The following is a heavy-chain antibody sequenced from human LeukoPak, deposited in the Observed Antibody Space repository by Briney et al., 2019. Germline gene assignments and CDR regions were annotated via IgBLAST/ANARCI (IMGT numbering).Heavy chain of an antibody. J-gene: IGHJ3*02. V-gene: IGHV4-59*01. CDR1: GGSISSFY. CDR2: IYYSGYT. Sequence: SETLSLTCTVSGGSISSFYWSWIRQPPGKGLEWIGYIYYSGYTNYNPSLKSQFTISVDTSKNQLSLKLSSVTAADTAVYYCARVRGYNGPPATFDIWGQGTMVTVSS. D-gene: IGHD5-12*01. CDR3: ARVRGYNGPPATFDI.